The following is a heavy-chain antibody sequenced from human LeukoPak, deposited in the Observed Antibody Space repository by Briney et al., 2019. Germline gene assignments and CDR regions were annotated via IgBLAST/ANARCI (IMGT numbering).Heavy chain of an antibody. CDR1: GFTFGIYA. Sequence: GGSLRLSCAASGFTFGIYAMHWVRQAPGKGLEHVSTITTNGGNTYYADSVEGRFTISRDNSKDTLFLQMGSLRAEDMAVYYCAKPLTSYSSGFSDVFDVWGHGSMVTVSS. CDR2: ITTNGGNT. J-gene: IGHJ3*01. V-gene: IGHV3-64*02. D-gene: IGHD5-18*01. CDR3: AKPLTSYSSGFSDVFDV.